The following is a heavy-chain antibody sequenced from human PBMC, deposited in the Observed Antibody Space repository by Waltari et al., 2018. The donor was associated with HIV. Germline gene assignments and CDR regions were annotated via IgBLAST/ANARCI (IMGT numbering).Heavy chain of an antibody. CDR3: AKFGLKWELED. Sequence: VHLLQSGGGLVQPGGSLRLSCAASGFTFTTYALTWVRLAPGKGLVSVSTISANGFVTSYADSVKGRFTISRDNPTHTVFLEMHNLRAEDTAGYYCAKFGLKWELEDWGQGTLVTVSS. CDR2: ISANGFVT. D-gene: IGHD1-26*01. J-gene: IGHJ4*02. CDR1: GFTFTTYA. V-gene: IGHV3-23*01.